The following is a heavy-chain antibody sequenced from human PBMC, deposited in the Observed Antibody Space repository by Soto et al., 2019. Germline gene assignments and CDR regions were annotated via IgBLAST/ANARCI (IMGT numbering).Heavy chain of an antibody. CDR3: ARDGVGDTVFFGYLDY. Sequence: GGSRRLSCAASGFTVNKLFMTWVRQAPGKGLEWVSVISSDGSTYYADSVKGRFIISRDISKNTLFLEMNSLRAEDTAVYHCARDGVGDTVFFGYLDYWGQGALVTVSS. J-gene: IGHJ4*02. D-gene: IGHD1-26*01. CDR2: ISSDGST. CDR1: GFTVNKLF. V-gene: IGHV3-66*01.